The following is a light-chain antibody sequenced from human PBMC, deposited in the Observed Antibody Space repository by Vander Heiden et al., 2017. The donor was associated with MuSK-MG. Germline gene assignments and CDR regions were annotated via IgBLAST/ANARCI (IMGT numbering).Light chain of an antibody. V-gene: IGLV2-11*01. CDR1: ISDVGGYKY. J-gene: IGLJ3*02. CDR3: CSFAGSDPWV. Sequence: QSALTQPRSVSGSPGQSVTISSPGTISDVGGYKYVSWYQQLPGKATKLMISHGSERASGVPDSFSGSKSGNTASLTISGLQLEDEADYYCCSFAGSDPWVFAGGTKLTVL. CDR2: HGS.